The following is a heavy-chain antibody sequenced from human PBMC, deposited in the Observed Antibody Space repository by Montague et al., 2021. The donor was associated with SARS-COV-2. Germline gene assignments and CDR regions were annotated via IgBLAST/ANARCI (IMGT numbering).Heavy chain of an antibody. V-gene: IGHV4-39*01. CDR2: IYYSGST. D-gene: IGHD1-20*01. Sequence: SETLSLTCTVSGGSISSSSYYWGWIRQPPGKGLEWIGTIYYSGSTYYNPSLKSRATMSVDTSKNQFSLKLSSVTAADTAVYYCARPRWSLTYFDYWGQGTLVTVSS. J-gene: IGHJ4*02. CDR1: GGSISSSSYY. CDR3: ARPRWSLTYFDY.